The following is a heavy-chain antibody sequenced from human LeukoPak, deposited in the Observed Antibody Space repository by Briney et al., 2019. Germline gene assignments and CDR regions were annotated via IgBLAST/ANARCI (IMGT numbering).Heavy chain of an antibody. CDR1: GFTFSSDG. CDR3: AKDFCRQKAAYDMDV. CDR2: ISFEVVKT. Sequence: VGSLRPSCAASGFTFSSDGMHSVRQAPGKGIEWVALISFEVVKTDYAGSVKGRFNISRDSSQNTLYLQMNSLRAEDTAVYYCAKDFCRQKAAYDMDVWGQGTTVTVSS. J-gene: IGHJ6*02. V-gene: IGHV3-30*18. D-gene: IGHD3-3*01.